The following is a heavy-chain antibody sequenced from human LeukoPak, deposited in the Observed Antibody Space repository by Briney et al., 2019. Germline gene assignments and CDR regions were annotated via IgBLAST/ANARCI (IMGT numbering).Heavy chain of an antibody. CDR3: ARSYTAMVLVDY. J-gene: IGHJ4*02. CDR1: GGSISSSSYY. D-gene: IGHD5-18*01. CDR2: IYYSGST. Sequence: PSETLSLTCTVSGGSISSSSYYWGWLRQPPGKGLEWIGSIYYSGSTYYNPSLKSRFTISVDTSKNPFSLKLSSVTAADTAVYCCARSYTAMVLVDYWGQGTLVTVSS. V-gene: IGHV4-39*07.